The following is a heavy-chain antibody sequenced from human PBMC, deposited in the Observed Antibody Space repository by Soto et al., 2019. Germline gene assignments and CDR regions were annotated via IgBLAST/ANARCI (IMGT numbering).Heavy chain of an antibody. CDR3: AKGVGYGDYLDY. CDR1: DFTFSSYW. CDR2: IHPGGSEK. Sequence: GGSLRLSCAASDFTFSSYWMNWVRQAPGKGLEWVADIHPGGSEKSYVDSVKGRFTISRDNAKNSLFLQMNSLRAEDTAVYYCAKGVGYGDYLDYWGQGTLVTVSS. V-gene: IGHV3-7*03. J-gene: IGHJ4*02. D-gene: IGHD4-17*01.